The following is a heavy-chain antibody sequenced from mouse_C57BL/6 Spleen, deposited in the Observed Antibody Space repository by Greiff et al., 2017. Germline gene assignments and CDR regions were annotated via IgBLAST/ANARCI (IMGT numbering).Heavy chain of an antibody. CDR2: IYPGSGST. CDR3: ALRRGGWFAY. Sequence: QVQLQQPGAELVKPGASVKMSCKASGYTFTSYWITWVKQRPGQGLEWIGDIYPGSGSTNYNEKFKGKATLNVDTASSTAYMQLSSLTSEDSAVXYCALRRGGWFAYWGQGTLVTVSA. V-gene: IGHV1-55*01. J-gene: IGHJ3*01. CDR1: GYTFTSYW. D-gene: IGHD2-12*01.